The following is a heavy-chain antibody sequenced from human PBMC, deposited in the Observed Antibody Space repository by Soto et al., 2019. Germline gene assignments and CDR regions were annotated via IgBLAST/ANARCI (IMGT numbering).Heavy chain of an antibody. Sequence: QPGGSLRLSCAASGFTFSSYAMSWVRQAPGKGLEWVSAISGSGGSTYYADSVKGRFTISRDNSKNTLYLQMNSLRAEDTAVYYCAKDRGALLAVAGRLAFFDYWGQGTLVTVSS. V-gene: IGHV3-23*01. CDR2: ISGSGGST. D-gene: IGHD6-19*01. J-gene: IGHJ4*02. CDR3: AKDRGALLAVAGRLAFFDY. CDR1: GFTFSSYA.